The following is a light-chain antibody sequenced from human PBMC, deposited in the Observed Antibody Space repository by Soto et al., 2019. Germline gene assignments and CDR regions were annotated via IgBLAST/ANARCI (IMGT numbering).Light chain of an antibody. CDR1: QSVSRNS. CDR3: QQYITTPWT. CDR2: GAS. J-gene: IGKJ1*01. V-gene: IGKV3-20*01. Sequence: EIALTQSPGTLSLSPGERATLSCRASQSVSRNSLAWYQQKPGQAPRLLMFGASNRATGIPDRFSGSGSGSGTDFTLTISRLEPEYFAVYYCQQYITTPWTFGQGTKVDSK.